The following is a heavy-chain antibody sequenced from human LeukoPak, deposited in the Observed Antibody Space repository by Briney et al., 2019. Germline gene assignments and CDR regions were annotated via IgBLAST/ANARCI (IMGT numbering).Heavy chain of an antibody. D-gene: IGHD6-19*01. V-gene: IGHV4-34*01. J-gene: IGHJ3*02. CDR2: INHSGST. Sequence: SETLSLTCAVYGGSFSGYYWSWIRQPPGKGLEWIGEINHSGSTNYNPSLKSRVTISVDTSKNQFSLKLSSVTAADTAVYFCARGGWLKEPRAFDIWGQGTMVTVSS. CDR3: ARGGWLKEPRAFDI. CDR1: GGSFSGYY.